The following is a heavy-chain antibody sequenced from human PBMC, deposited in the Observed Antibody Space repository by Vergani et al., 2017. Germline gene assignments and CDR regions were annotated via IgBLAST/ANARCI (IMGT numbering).Heavy chain of an antibody. J-gene: IGHJ6*02. D-gene: IGHD2-21*02. CDR3: ALVTKLYGMDV. Sequence: QVQLQESGPGLVNPSQTLSLTCTVSGGSISSGSYYWSWIRQPAGKGLEWIGRIYTSGSTNYNPSLKSRVTISVDTSKNQFSLKLSSVTAADTAVYYCALVTKLYGMDVWGQGTTVTVSS. CDR2: IYTSGST. CDR1: GGSISSGSYY. V-gene: IGHV4-61*02.